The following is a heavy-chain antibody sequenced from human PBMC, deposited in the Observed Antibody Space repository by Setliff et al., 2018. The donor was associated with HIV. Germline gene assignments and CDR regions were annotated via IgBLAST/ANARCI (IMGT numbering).Heavy chain of an antibody. V-gene: IGHV1-69*13. J-gene: IGHJ6*04. CDR1: GDTFTSHA. D-gene: IGHD2-15*01. CDR3: ARDSRDIVVVIDPETEPYYYYGMDV. CDR2: IIPIFGTP. Sequence: ASVKVSCKASGDTFTSHAISWVRQAPGQGLEWMGGIIPIFGTPNYAQKFKGRLTITADESTSTVYMELSSLRSEDTAVYYCARDSRDIVVVIDPETEPYYYYGMDVWGEGTTVTVSS.